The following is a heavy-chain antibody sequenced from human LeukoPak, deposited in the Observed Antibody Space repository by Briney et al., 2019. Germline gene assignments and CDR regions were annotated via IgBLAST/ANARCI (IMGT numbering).Heavy chain of an antibody. CDR2: INHSGST. CDR3: ARGPRPHGLGYCSGGSCYRPPHWFDP. D-gene: IGHD2-15*01. V-gene: IGHV4-34*01. J-gene: IGHJ5*02. Sequence: PSETLSLTCAVYGGSFSGYYWSWIRQPPGKGLEWIGEINHSGSTNYNPSLKSRVTISVDTSKNQFSLKLSSVTAADTAVYYCARGPRPHGLGYCSGGSCYRPPHWFDPWGQGTLVTVSS. CDR1: GGSFSGYY.